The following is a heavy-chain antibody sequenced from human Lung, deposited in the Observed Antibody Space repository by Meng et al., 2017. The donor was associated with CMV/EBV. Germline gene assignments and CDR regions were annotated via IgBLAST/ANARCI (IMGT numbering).Heavy chain of an antibody. J-gene: IGHJ4*02. CDR2: ISSSSSYI. CDR1: GFTFDNYA. D-gene: IGHD6-19*01. CDR3: ARAGYSSGWYELYFDY. V-gene: IGHV3-21*01. Sequence: GGSLRLXCTASGFTFDNYAMNWVRQAPGKGLEWVSSISSSSSYIYYADSVKGRFTISRDNAKNSLYLQMNSLRAEDTAVYYCARAGYSSGWYELYFDYWGQGTXVTVSS.